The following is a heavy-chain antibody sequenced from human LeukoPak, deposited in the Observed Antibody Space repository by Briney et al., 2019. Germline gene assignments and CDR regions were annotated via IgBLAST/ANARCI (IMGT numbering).Heavy chain of an antibody. CDR1: GYTFTGYY. V-gene: IGHV1-2*02. CDR3: ARSEESVGSGDGWFDP. D-gene: IGHD3-10*01. Sequence: ASVKVSCKASGYTFTGYYMHWVRQAPGQGLEWMGWINPNSGGTNYAQKFQGRVTMTRDTSISTAYMELSRLRSDDTAVYYCARSEESVGSGDGWFDPWGQGTLVTVSS. J-gene: IGHJ5*02. CDR2: INPNSGGT.